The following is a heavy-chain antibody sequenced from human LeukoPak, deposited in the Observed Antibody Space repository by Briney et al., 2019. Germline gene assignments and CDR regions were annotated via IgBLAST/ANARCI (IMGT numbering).Heavy chain of an antibody. D-gene: IGHD6-19*01. V-gene: IGHV4-59*11. CDR3: ARLRVAVAGLDY. Sequence: RTSETLSLTCTISGGSIGSLYWSWIRQPPGEGLEWIGYVYYSGSTNYNPSLKSRVTMSVDTSKNQFSLKLSSVTAADTAVYYCARLRVAVAGLDYWGQGALVTVSS. CDR2: VYYSGST. CDR1: GGSIGSLY. J-gene: IGHJ4*02.